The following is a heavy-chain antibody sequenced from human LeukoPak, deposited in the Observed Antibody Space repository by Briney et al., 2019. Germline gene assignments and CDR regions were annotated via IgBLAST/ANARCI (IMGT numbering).Heavy chain of an antibody. CDR2: ITYDGSNK. J-gene: IGHJ4*02. CDR3: ARGYYDSSGYPLRY. D-gene: IGHD3-22*01. V-gene: IGHV3-30-3*01. Sequence: GGSLRLSCAASGFTFSSYAMHWVRQVPGKRLEWVAVITYDGSNKYYADSVKGRFTISRDNSKNTLYLQMNSLRAEDTAVYYCARGYYDSSGYPLRYWGQGTLVTVSS. CDR1: GFTFSSYA.